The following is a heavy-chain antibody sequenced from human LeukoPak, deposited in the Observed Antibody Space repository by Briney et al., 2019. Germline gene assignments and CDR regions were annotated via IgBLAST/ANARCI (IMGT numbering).Heavy chain of an antibody. D-gene: IGHD1-26*01. V-gene: IGHV3-48*02. J-gene: IGHJ4*02. CDR2: ISSSGRTI. Sequence: GGSLRLSCAASGFTFSSYSMNWVRQAPGRGLEWVSYISSSGRTIYCADSVKGRFTISRDNAKKSLYLQMSTLRDEDTAVYYCARDAQVSGSYDYWGQGTLVTVSS. CDR3: ARDAQVSGSYDY. CDR1: GFTFSSYS.